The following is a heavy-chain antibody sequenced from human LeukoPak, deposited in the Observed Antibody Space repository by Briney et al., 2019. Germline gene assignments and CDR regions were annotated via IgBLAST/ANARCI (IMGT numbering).Heavy chain of an antibody. D-gene: IGHD3-10*01. CDR1: EYTFTGYY. CDR3: ARDRAYGSGSYYLY. CDR2: INPNSGGT. Sequence: ASVKVSCKASEYTFTGYYMHWVRQAPGQGLEWMGWINPNSGGTNYAQKFQGRVTMTRDTSISTAYMELSRLRSDDTAVYYCARDRAYGSGSYYLYWGQGTLVTVSS. J-gene: IGHJ4*02. V-gene: IGHV1-2*02.